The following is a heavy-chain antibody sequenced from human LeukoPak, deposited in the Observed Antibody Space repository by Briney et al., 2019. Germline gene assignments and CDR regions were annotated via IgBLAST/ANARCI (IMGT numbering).Heavy chain of an antibody. D-gene: IGHD6-19*01. CDR3: ARDRYTSGWYYLDY. CDR1: GFTFSTYG. Sequence: GGSLRLSCAASGFTFSTYGMHWVRQAPGKGLEWVAVIWSDGSNKYYADSVKGRFTISRDNSKNTLYLQMNSLRAEDTAVYYCARDRYTSGWYYLDYWGQGTLVTVSS. V-gene: IGHV3-33*01. CDR2: IWSDGSNK. J-gene: IGHJ4*02.